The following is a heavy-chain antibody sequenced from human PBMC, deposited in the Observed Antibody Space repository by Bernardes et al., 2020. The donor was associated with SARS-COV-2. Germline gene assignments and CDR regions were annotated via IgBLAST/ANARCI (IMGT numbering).Heavy chain of an antibody. Sequence: EALSLTCAVSGGSISSTDYYWGWIRQPPGKGLEWIGNIYYDEITKYNPSLNNRVTISVDSSKNQFSLKLSSVTAADTAVYYCARVASGTYYWFFDLWGRGTLVTVSS. V-gene: IGHV4-39*07. CDR3: ARVASGTYYWFFDL. CDR1: GGSISSTDYY. J-gene: IGHJ2*01. CDR2: IYYDEIT. D-gene: IGHD1-26*01.